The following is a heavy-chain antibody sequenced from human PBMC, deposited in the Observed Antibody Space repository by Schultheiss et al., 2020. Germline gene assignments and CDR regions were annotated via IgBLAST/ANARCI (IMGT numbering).Heavy chain of an antibody. CDR1: GFTFSSYA. J-gene: IGHJ4*02. V-gene: IGHV3-64*01. D-gene: IGHD2-2*01. CDR2: ISSNGGST. CDR3: ARDREDIVVVPAATLGD. Sequence: GGSLRLSCAASGFTFSSYAMHWVRQAPGKGLEYVSAISSNGGSTYYANSVKGRFTISRDNSKNTLYLQMGSLRAEDMAVYYCARDREDIVVVPAATLGDWGQGTLVTVAS.